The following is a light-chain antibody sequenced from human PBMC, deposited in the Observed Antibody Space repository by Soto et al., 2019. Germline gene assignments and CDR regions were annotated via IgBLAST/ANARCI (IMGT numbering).Light chain of an antibody. CDR3: QQNYDVPYT. CDR1: PSIGSY. Sequence: QLTQSPSLLSASVGDRVTITCRASPSIGSYLNWYQHKPGEAPKLLIFAADTLKSGVPSRFSGSGFNKDFSLTVTSLQPEDFATYYCQQNYDVPYTFGQGPRVEIK. CDR2: AAD. J-gene: IGKJ2*01. V-gene: IGKV1-39*01.